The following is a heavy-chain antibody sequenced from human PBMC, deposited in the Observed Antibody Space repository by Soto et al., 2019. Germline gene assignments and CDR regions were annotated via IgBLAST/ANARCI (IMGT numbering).Heavy chain of an antibody. CDR3: VRDQKYFRVNGNWFDP. CDR2: VSGNNGAS. CDR1: GYTSADFG. V-gene: IGHV1-18*04. J-gene: IGHJ5*01. Sequence: ASVKVSCKASGYTSADFGISWVRQAPGQGLEWMGWVSGNNGASNPAPKVQGRITMTLDTSTGVSYMALRSLRSDDTAIYYCVRDQKYFRVNGNWFDPWRQGTLVTVSS. D-gene: IGHD2-2*01.